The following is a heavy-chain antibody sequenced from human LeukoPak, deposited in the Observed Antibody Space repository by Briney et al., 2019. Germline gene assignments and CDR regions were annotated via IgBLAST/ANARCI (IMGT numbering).Heavy chain of an antibody. D-gene: IGHD2-2*01. V-gene: IGHV1-69*05. J-gene: IGHJ5*02. Sequence: SVKLSCKASGDTFSSYAISWVRQAPGPGLEWMGGIIPIFGRATYAQKFQGRVTITTDESTSTAYLELSSLRSEDTAVYYCARSRDIVVVPAAYGAGGWFDAWGQGTLVTVSS. CDR1: GDTFSSYA. CDR2: IIPIFGRA. CDR3: ARSRDIVVVPAAYGAGGWFDA.